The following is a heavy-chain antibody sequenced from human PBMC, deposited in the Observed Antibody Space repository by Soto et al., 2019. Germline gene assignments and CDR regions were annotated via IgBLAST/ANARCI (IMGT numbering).Heavy chain of an antibody. Sequence: GGSLRLSCAASGFTFSSYGMHWVRQAPGKGLEWVAVIWYDGSNKYYADSVKGRFTISRDNSKNTLYLQMSSLRAEDTAVYYCARDPYVYRVAHGYFDYWGQGTLVTVSS. J-gene: IGHJ4*02. CDR2: IWYDGSNK. CDR1: GFTFSSYG. V-gene: IGHV3-33*01. D-gene: IGHD5-12*01. CDR3: ARDPYVYRVAHGYFDY.